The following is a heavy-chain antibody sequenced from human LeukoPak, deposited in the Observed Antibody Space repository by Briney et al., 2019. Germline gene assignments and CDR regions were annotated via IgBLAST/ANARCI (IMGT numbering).Heavy chain of an antibody. CDR3: ARDPAYYDSSGYLDY. CDR2: ISSSGSTI. V-gene: IGHV3-11*01. Sequence: PGGSLRLSCAASGFTFSDYYMSWIRQAPGKGLEWVSYISSSGSTIYYADSVKGRFTISRDNAKNSLYLQMNSLRAEDTAVYYCARDPAYYDSSGYLDYWGQGTLVTVSS. CDR1: GFTFSDYY. J-gene: IGHJ4*02. D-gene: IGHD3-22*01.